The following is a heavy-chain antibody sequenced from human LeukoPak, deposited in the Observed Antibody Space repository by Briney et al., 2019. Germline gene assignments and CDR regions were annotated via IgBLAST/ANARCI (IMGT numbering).Heavy chain of an antibody. J-gene: IGHJ5*02. CDR2: IYYSGST. CDR3: ARYIVVVPAAIWWFDP. Sequence: PSETLSLTCTVSGGSISSYYWSWIRQPPGKGLEWIGYIYYSGSTYYNPSLKSRVTISVDTSKNQFSLKLSSVTAADTAVYYCARYIVVVPAAIWWFDPWGQGTLVTVSS. CDR1: GGSISSYY. D-gene: IGHD2-2*02. V-gene: IGHV4-59*06.